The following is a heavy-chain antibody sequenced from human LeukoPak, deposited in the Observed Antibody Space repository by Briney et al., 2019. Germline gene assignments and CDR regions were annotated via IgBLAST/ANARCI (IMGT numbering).Heavy chain of an antibody. CDR1: GFTFSSYS. CDR2: ISSSSSYI. CDR3: ARDRSRKGYYYDSSGYHDY. V-gene: IGHV3-21*01. D-gene: IGHD3-22*01. Sequence: GGSLRLSCAASGFTFSSYSMNWVRQAPGKGLEWVSSISSSSSYIYYADSVKGRFTISRDNAKNSLYLQMNSLRAEDTAVYYCARDRSRKGYYYDSSGYHDYWGQGTLVTVSS. J-gene: IGHJ4*02.